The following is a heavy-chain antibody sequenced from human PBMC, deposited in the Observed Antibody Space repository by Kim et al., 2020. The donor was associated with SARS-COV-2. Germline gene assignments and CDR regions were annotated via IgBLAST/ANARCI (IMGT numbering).Heavy chain of an antibody. CDR2: ISSSSSYI. J-gene: IGHJ4*02. CDR1: GFTFSSYS. V-gene: IGHV3-21*01. CDR3: ARGSMDYYDSSGYYLNDY. D-gene: IGHD3-22*01. Sequence: GGSLRLSCAASGFTFSSYSMNWVRQAPGKGLEWVSSISSSSSYIYYADSVKGRFTISRDNAKNSLYLQMNSLRAEDTAVYYCARGSMDYYDSSGYYLNDYWGQGTLVTVSS.